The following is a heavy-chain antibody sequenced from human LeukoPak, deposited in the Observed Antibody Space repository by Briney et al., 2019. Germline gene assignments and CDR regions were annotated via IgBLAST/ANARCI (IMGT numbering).Heavy chain of an antibody. J-gene: IGHJ4*02. CDR1: GFTFSRYA. Sequence: PGGSMRLSCAASGFTFSRYAMSWVRQAPGRGLEWVSAIRGSGGSTYYADSAKGRFTISRDNSKNTLYLQMNSLRAEDTAVYYCAIPTYYYDSSGYAQGDYWGQGTLVTVSS. CDR2: IRGSGGST. D-gene: IGHD3-22*01. V-gene: IGHV3-23*01. CDR3: AIPTYYYDSSGYAQGDY.